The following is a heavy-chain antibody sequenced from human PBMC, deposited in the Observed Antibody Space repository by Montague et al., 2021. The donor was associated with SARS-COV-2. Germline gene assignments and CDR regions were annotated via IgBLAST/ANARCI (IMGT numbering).Heavy chain of an antibody. Sequence: CAISGDSVSSNSAAWNWIRQSPSRGLEWLGRTYYRSKWYNEYAVSVNSRITTNPDTSKNQFSLQVSSVTPEDTAVYYCARGADRYYFYGMDVWGQGTTVTVSS. CDR3: ARGADRYYFYGMDV. V-gene: IGHV6-1*01. CDR1: GDSVSSNSAA. D-gene: IGHD6-19*01. CDR2: TYYRSKWYN. J-gene: IGHJ6*02.